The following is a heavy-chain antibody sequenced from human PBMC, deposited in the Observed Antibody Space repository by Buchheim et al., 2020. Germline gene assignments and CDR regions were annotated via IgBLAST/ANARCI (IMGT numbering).Heavy chain of an antibody. CDR1: GFTFSSYA. J-gene: IGHJ1*01. V-gene: IGHV3-23*01. D-gene: IGHD3-22*01. CDR3: AKRGLYDSSGYYRIEYFQH. CDR2: ISGSGGST. Sequence: EVQLLESGGGLVQPGGSLRLSCAASGFTFSSYAMSWVRQAPGKGLEWVSAISGSGGSTYYADSVKGRFTISRDNSKNTLSLQMNSLRAEDTAVYYCAKRGLYDSSGYYRIEYFQHWGQGTL.